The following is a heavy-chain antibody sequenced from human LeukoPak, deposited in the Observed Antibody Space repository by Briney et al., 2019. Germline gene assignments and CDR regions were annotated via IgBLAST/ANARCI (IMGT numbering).Heavy chain of an antibody. CDR3: AKVKWELLSDAFDI. CDR1: GYTFTAYY. D-gene: IGHD1-26*01. V-gene: IGHV1-2*02. Sequence: WASVKVSCKASGYTFTAYYIHWVRQAPGQGLEWMGWISPNGGDTDYAQNFQGRVTMTRDTSISTAYMQLSRLRSDDTAVYYCAKVKWELLSDAFDIWGQGTMVTVS. CDR2: ISPNGGDT. J-gene: IGHJ3*02.